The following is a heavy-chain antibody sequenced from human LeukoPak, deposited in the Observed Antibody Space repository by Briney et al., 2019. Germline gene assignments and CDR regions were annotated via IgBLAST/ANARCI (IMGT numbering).Heavy chain of an antibody. J-gene: IGHJ5*02. CDR2: ISAYNGNT. D-gene: IGHD5-18*01. CDR1: GYTFTSYG. CDR3: ARGIQLWLLFDP. V-gene: IGHV1-18*01. Sequence: ASVKVSCKASGYTFTSYGISWVREAPGEGLEWMGWISAYNGNTNYAQKLQGRVTMTTNTSTSTAYMELRSLRSDDTAVYYCARGIQLWLLFDPWGQGTLVTVSS.